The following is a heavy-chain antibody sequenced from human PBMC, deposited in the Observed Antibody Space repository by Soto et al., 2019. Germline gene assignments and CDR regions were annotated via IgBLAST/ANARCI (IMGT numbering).Heavy chain of an antibody. Sequence: EVQLLESGGGLVQPGGSLRLSCAASGFTFSSYAMSWVRQAPGKGLEWVSAISGSGGSTYYADSVKGRFTISRDNSKNTLSLQMNSLRAEDTAVYYCAKVGSGSDAFDIWGQGTMVTVSS. J-gene: IGHJ3*02. V-gene: IGHV3-23*01. CDR3: AKVGSGSDAFDI. D-gene: IGHD1-26*01. CDR1: GFTFSSYA. CDR2: ISGSGGST.